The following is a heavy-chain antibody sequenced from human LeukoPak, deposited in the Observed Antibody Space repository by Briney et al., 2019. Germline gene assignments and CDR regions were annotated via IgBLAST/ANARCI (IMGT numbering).Heavy chain of an antibody. D-gene: IGHD3-9*01. CDR3: ARTHFDSLGWFDP. CDR1: GGSISSNSYY. V-gene: IGHV4-39*07. J-gene: IGHJ5*02. CDR2: IYYSGST. Sequence: SETLSLTCTVSGGSISSNSYYWGWIRQPPGKGLKWIGSIYYSGSTYYNPSLKSRVTISVDTSKNQFSLKLSSVTAADTALYFCARTHFDSLGWFDPWGQGIQVIVSS.